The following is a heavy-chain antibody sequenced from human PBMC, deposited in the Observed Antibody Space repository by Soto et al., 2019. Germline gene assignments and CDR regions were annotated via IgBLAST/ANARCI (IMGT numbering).Heavy chain of an antibody. CDR3: DRAPSGNYFHY. D-gene: IGHD6-25*01. J-gene: IGHJ4*02. CDR2: IYYSGST. CDR1: GGSISSGDYY. V-gene: IGHV4-30-4*01. Sequence: SETLSLTCTVSGGSISSGDYYWSWIRQPPGKGLEWIGYIYYSGSTYYNPSLKSRVTISVDTSKNQFSLKLSSVTAADTAVYYCDRAPSGNYFHYWGQGTLVTVYS.